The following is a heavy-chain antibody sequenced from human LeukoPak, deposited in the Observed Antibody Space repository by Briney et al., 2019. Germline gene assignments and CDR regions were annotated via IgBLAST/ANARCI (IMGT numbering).Heavy chain of an antibody. CDR1: GFTVNSNY. CDR2: IYSGGST. CDR3: ARIRPRAAADY. V-gene: IGHV3-53*01. D-gene: IGHD6-13*01. Sequence: GGSLRLSCAASGFTVNSNYMSWVRQAPGKGLEWVSVIYSGGSTYYADSVKGRFTISRDNSKNTLYLQMNSLRAEDTAVYYCARIRPRAAADYWGQGTLVTVSS. J-gene: IGHJ4*02.